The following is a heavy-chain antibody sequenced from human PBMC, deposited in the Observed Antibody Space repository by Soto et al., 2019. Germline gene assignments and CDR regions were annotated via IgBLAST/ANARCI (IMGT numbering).Heavy chain of an antibody. Sequence: GSLRLSCAASGFTFSGAAMDWVRQASGKGLEWVGRIRNKTKNYATAYAASVKGRFTISRDDSKNTAFLQMNSLKIEDTAVYYCTVLDYWGQGTLVTVSS. CDR2: IRNKTKNYAT. V-gene: IGHV3-73*01. CDR3: TVLDY. CDR1: GFTFSGAA. D-gene: IGHD2-8*01. J-gene: IGHJ4*02.